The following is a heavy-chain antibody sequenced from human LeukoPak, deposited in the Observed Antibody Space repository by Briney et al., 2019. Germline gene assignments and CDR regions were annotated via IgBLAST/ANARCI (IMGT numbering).Heavy chain of an antibody. CDR1: GGTFSSYA. J-gene: IGHJ5*02. D-gene: IGHD2-2*02. Sequence: ASVKVSCKASGGTFSSYAISWVRQAPGQGLEWMGGIIPIFGTANYAQKFQERVTITRDMSTSTAYMELSSLRSEDTAVYYCAAALIVVVPAAILSEGFDPWGQGTLVTVSS. V-gene: IGHV1-69*05. CDR2: IIPIFGTA. CDR3: AAALIVVVPAAILSEGFDP.